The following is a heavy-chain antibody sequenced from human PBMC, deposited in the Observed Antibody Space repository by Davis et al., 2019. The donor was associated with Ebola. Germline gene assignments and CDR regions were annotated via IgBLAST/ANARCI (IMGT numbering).Heavy chain of an antibody. Sequence: PGGSLRLSCAASGFTFSSYAMSWFRQAPGKGLEWVANIKQDGSEKYYVDSVKGRFTISRDNAKNSLYLQMNSLRAEDTAVYYCARSVESGGGSTRELLVFDYWGQGTLVTVSS. CDR1: GFTFSSYA. J-gene: IGHJ4*02. V-gene: IGHV3-7*03. CDR2: IKQDGSEK. D-gene: IGHD1-26*01. CDR3: ARSVESGGGSTRELLVFDY.